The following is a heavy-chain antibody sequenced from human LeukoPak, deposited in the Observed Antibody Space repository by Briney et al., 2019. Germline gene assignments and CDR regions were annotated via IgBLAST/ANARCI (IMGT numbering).Heavy chain of an antibody. D-gene: IGHD2-15*01. CDR2: IYYGENT. Sequence: PSETLSLTCTVSGGSTSSGPYYWGWIRQPPGKVLEWIGNIYYGENTYYNPSLKSRVTISIDTSKNHFYLKLSSLTAADTAVYYCARGYCSGGSCYSYYYYNYMDVWGKGTTVTVSS. J-gene: IGHJ6*03. CDR3: ARGYCSGGSCYSYYYYNYMDV. CDR1: GGSTSSGPYY. V-gene: IGHV4-39*02.